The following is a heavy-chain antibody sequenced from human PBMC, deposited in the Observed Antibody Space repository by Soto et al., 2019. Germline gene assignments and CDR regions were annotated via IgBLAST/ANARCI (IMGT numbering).Heavy chain of an antibody. J-gene: IGHJ6*03. Sequence: PGGSLRLSCAASGFTFDDYAMHWVRQAPGKGLEWVSGISWNSGSIGYADSVKGRFTISRDNAKNSLYLQMNSLRAEDTALYYCAKAGYQRNSGYDPQPGYYYYYYCMDVWGKGTTVTVSS. CDR1: GFTFDDYA. CDR3: AKAGYQRNSGYDPQPGYYYYYYCMDV. D-gene: IGHD5-12*01. CDR2: ISWNSGSI. V-gene: IGHV3-9*01.